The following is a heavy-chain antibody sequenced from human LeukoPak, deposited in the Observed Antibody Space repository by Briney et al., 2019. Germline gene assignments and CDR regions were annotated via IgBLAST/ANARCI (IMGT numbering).Heavy chain of an antibody. CDR1: GGSISSSNW. CDR3: ARGGYCSSTSCYGNWFDP. J-gene: IGHJ5*02. Sequence: PSETLSLTCAVSGGSISSSNWWSWVRQPPGKGLEWIGEIYHSGSTNYNPSLKSRVTISVDKSKNQFSLKLSSVTAADTAVYYCARGGYCSSTSCYGNWFDPWGQGTLVTVSS. V-gene: IGHV4-4*02. D-gene: IGHD2-2*01. CDR2: IYHSGST.